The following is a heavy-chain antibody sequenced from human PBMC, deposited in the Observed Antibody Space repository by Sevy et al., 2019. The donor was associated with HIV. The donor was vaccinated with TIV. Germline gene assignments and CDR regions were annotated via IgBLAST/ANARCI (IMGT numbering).Heavy chain of an antibody. Sequence: GGSLRLSCAASGFTFSNAWMSWVRQAPGKGLEWVGRIKSKTDGGTTDYAAPVKGRFAISRDDSKNTLYLQMNSLKTEDTAVYYCTTDEAAVAGTFDYWGQGTLVTVSS. CDR3: TTDEAAVAGTFDY. CDR1: GFTFSNAW. CDR2: IKSKTDGGTT. D-gene: IGHD6-19*01. J-gene: IGHJ4*02. V-gene: IGHV3-15*01.